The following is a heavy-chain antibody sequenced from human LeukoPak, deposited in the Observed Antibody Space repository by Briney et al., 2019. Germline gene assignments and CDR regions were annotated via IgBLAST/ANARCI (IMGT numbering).Heavy chain of an antibody. CDR2: LFHSGTI. Sequence: SETLSLTCTVSNYSISSDYYWGWIRQPPGKGLEGIGSLFHSGTIYYTPSLKSRVTTSVDTSNNRFSLKLMSVTAADTAVYYCARATRPRGDFDYWGQGTLVTVSS. J-gene: IGHJ4*02. V-gene: IGHV4-38-2*02. D-gene: IGHD6-6*01. CDR3: ARATRPRGDFDY. CDR1: NYSISSDYY.